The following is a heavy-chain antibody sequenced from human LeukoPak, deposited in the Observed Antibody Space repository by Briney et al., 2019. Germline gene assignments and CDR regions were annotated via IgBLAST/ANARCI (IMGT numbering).Heavy chain of an antibody. CDR3: ARLPAAARAFDI. CDR1: GGSISSSSYY. J-gene: IGHJ3*02. D-gene: IGHD2-2*01. CDR2: IYYSGST. Sequence: SETLSLTCTVSGGSISSSSYYWGWIRQPPGKGLEWIGSIYYSGSTYYNPSLKSRVTISVDTSKNQFSLKLSSVTAADTAVYYCARLPAAARAFDIWGQGTMVTVSS. V-gene: IGHV4-39*01.